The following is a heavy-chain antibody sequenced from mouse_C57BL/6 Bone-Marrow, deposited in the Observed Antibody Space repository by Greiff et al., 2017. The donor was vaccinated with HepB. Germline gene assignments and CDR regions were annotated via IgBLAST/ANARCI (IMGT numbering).Heavy chain of an antibody. CDR2: INPYNGGT. J-gene: IGHJ2*01. CDR1: GYTFTDYY. Sequence: VQLQQSGPVLVKPGASVKMSCKASGYTFTDYYMNWVKQSHGKSLEWIGVINPYNGGTSYNQKFKGKATLTVDKSSSTAYMELNSLTSEDSAVYYCARSPYYYGSSYYYWGQGTTLTVSS. D-gene: IGHD1-1*01. V-gene: IGHV1-19*01. CDR3: ARSPYYYGSSYYY.